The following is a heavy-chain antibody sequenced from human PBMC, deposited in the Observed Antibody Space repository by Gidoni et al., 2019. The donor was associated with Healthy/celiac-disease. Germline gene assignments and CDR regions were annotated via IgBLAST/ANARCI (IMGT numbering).Heavy chain of an antibody. CDR2: INHSGST. D-gene: IGHD5-12*01. CDR1: GGSFSGYS. Sequence: QLQHWGAGLLKPSETLSLTYAGYGGSFSGYSGSWIRQPPGNGLEWIGEINHSGSTNYNPSLKSRVTISVDTSKNQFSLKLSSVTAADTAVYYCAREDVDLFDYWGQGTLVTVSS. J-gene: IGHJ4*02. CDR3: AREDVDLFDY. V-gene: IGHV4-34*01.